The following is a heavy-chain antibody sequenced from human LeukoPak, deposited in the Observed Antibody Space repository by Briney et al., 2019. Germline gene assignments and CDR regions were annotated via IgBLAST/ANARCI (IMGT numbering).Heavy chain of an antibody. CDR2: IIPILGIA. D-gene: IGHD2-21*02. Sequence: WASVKVSCKASGYTFTSYAISWVRQAPGQGLEWMGRIIPILGIANYAQKFQGRVTITADKSTSTAYMELSSLRSEDTAVYYCARDDGYGDRDFDYWGQGTLVTVSS. CDR1: GYTFTSYA. CDR3: ARDDGYGDRDFDY. J-gene: IGHJ4*02. V-gene: IGHV1-69*04.